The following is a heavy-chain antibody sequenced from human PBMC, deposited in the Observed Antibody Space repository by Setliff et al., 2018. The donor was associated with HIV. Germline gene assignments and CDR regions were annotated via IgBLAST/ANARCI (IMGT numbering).Heavy chain of an antibody. V-gene: IGHV4-4*08. D-gene: IGHD6-13*01. CDR1: GGSISSYY. J-gene: IGHJ4*02. CDR3: AREGGIAAAVFDY. CDR2: IYTSGST. Sequence: SETLSLTCTVSGGSISSYYWSWIRQPPGKGLEWIGYIYTSGSTNYNPSLKSRVTISVDTSKNQFSLKLSSVTAADTAVYYCAREGGIAAAVFDYWGQGTLVTVSS.